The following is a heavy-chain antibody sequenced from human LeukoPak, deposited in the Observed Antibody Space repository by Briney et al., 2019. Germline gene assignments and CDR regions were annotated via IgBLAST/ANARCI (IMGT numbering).Heavy chain of an antibody. V-gene: IGHV3-30-3*01. D-gene: IGHD1-26*01. CDR1: GFTFSSHS. CDR3: ARERQNHSGNYFDC. Sequence: GRSLRLSCAASGFTFSSHSMHWVRQAPGRGLEWVAVISYDGNAKNHADSVKGRFTISRDNSKNTLFLQMSSLRADDTAVYYCARERQNHSGNYFDCWGQGTLVTVSS. CDR2: ISYDGNAK. J-gene: IGHJ4*02.